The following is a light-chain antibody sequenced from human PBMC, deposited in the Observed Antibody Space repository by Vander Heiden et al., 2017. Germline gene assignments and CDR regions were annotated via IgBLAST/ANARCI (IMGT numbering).Light chain of an antibody. V-gene: IGLV3-1*01. CDR1: KLGDKS. J-gene: IGLJ2*01. Sequence: SYELTQPPSVSVAPGQTASITCSGDKLGDKSACWYQQTPGQSPGMVIDQDSKRPSGNPERCSGSNAGTKATLTIMGTQAVDDADYYCQEWDRSTASVFGGGTKLNGL. CDR2: QDS. CDR3: QEWDRSTASV.